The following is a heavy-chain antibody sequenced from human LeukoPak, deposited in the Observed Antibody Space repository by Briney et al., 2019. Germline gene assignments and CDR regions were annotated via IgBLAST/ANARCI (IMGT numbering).Heavy chain of an antibody. D-gene: IGHD2-2*01. Sequence: SETLSLTCTVSGGSISTYYWSWIRQPPGKGLEWIGYIYNSGSTNYNPSLKSRVTISVDTSKNQFSLKLSSVTAADTAVYYCARRSSTRAAAAAPWYFDYWGQGTLVTVSS. J-gene: IGHJ4*02. CDR1: GGSISTYY. CDR2: IYNSGST. CDR3: ARRSSTRAAAAAPWYFDY. V-gene: IGHV4-59*01.